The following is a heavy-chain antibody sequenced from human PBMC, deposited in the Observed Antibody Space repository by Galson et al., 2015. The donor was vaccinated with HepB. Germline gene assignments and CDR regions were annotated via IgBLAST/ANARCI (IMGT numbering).Heavy chain of an antibody. V-gene: IGHV1-58*02. Sequence: SVKVSCKASGFIFTTSTMQWLRQARGQRLEWIGWIVVGSGNTNYAQQFQERVTITRDMSTNTAYMELGSLRSEDTAVYYCAADSSPYYYDTSGNFGYFDLWGRGTLVTVAS. CDR1: GFIFTTST. CDR3: AADSSPYYYDTSGNFGYFDL. D-gene: IGHD3-22*01. CDR2: IVVGSGNT. J-gene: IGHJ2*01.